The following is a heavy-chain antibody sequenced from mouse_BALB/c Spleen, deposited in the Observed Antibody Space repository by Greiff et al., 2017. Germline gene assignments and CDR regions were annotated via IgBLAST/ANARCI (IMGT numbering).Heavy chain of an antibody. Sequence: DVQLVESGGGLVQPGGSRKLSCAASGFTFSDYGMAWVRQAPGKGPEWVAFISNLAYSIYYADTVTGRFTISRENAKNTLYLEMSSLRSEDTAMYYCARDGDGEYWGQGTLVTVSA. CDR1: GFTFSDYG. D-gene: IGHD2-3*01. J-gene: IGHJ3*01. V-gene: IGHV5-15*02. CDR2: ISNLAYSI. CDR3: ARDGDGEY.